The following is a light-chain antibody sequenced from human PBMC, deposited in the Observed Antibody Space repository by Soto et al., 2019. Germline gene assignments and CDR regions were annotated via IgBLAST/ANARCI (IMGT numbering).Light chain of an antibody. V-gene: IGKV3-15*01. J-gene: IGKJ1*01. Sequence: EIVLTQSPGTLSLSPWERATLSCRASQSVRNNYLAWYQQRPGQAPRLLIYGASTRATGIPARFSGSGSGTDFTLTISSLQSEDFAVYYCQQYNNWPWTFGQGTKVDIK. CDR3: QQYNNWPWT. CDR1: QSVRNN. CDR2: GAS.